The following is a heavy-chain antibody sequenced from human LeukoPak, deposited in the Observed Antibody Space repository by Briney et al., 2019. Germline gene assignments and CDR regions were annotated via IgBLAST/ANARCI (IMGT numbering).Heavy chain of an antibody. CDR3: AKAVIWSYGSIFDY. CDR2: ISWNSGSI. CDR1: GFTFDDYA. V-gene: IGHV3-9*01. D-gene: IGHD5-18*01. J-gene: IGHJ4*02. Sequence: PGRSLRLSCAASGFTFDDYAMHWVRQAPGKGLEWVSGISWNSGSIGYADSVKGRFTISRDNAKNSLYLQMNSLRAEDTALYYCAKAVIWSYGSIFDYWGQGTPVTVSS.